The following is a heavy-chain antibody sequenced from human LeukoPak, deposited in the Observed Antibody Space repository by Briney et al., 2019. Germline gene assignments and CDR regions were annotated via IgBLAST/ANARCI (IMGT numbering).Heavy chain of an antibody. CDR2: ISGSGGST. V-gene: IGHV3-23*01. J-gene: IGHJ4*02. CDR1: GFTFSSYA. D-gene: IGHD3-16*01. Sequence: GGSLRLSCAASGFTFSSYAMSWVRQASGKGLEWVSAISGSGGSTYYADSVKGRFTIFRDNSKNTLYLQMNSLRAEDTAVYYCAGRYYDYVNPAEYWGQGTLVTVSS. CDR3: AGRYYDYVNPAEY.